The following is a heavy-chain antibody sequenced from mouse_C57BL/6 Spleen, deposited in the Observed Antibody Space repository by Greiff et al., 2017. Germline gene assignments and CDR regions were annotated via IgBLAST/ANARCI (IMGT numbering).Heavy chain of an antibody. D-gene: IGHD2-12*01. CDR3: ARSRATIVSPFAY. Sequence: QVHVKQSGAELARPGASVKMSCKASGYTFTSYTMHWVKQRPGQGLEWIGYINPSSGYTKYNQKFKDKATLTADKSSSTAYMQLSSLTSEDSAVYYCARSRATIVSPFAYWGQGTLVTVSA. CDR2: INPSSGYT. CDR1: GYTFTSYT. V-gene: IGHV1-4*01. J-gene: IGHJ3*01.